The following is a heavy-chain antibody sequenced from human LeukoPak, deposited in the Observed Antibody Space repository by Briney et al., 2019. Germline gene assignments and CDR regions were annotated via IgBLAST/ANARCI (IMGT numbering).Heavy chain of an antibody. CDR1: GFIVSSYY. CDR3: ARDLGLYWYFDL. D-gene: IGHD7-27*01. Sequence: GGPQRLSCAASGFIVSSYYVSWVRQVRGKGVEWLSINYSGCSTYYGDSVKGRLTISRDNSKNTPYLQMSSLRAEDTAVYYCARDLGLYWYFDLWGRGTLVTVSS. V-gene: IGHV3-66*01. J-gene: IGHJ2*01. CDR2: NYSGCST.